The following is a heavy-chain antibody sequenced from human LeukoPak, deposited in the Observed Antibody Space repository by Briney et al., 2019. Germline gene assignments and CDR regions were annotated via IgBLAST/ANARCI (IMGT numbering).Heavy chain of an antibody. D-gene: IGHD3-22*01. J-gene: IGHJ1*01. CDR2: IYYSGRT. V-gene: IGHV4-39*01. CDR1: GDSVSRSDSY. Sequence: PSETLSLTCSVSGDSVSRSDSYWDWIRQPPGKGLEWIGTIYYSGRTYYSPSLKSRVTMSVDPSNNQFSRKLRSVTAADTAVYYCARRRYYDGSGYLEWGQGTLLSVSS. CDR3: ARRRYYDGSGYLE.